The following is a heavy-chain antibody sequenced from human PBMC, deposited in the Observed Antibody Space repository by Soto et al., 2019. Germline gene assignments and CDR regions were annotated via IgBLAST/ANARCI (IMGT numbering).Heavy chain of an antibody. CDR3: AIENGPIFVSPPPSWFDP. Sequence: QVQLVQSGAGVKKPGSSVKVSCKASGGTFSSYAISWVRQAPGQGLEWMGGIIPIFGTANYAQKFQGRVTITADESTSTAYMELSSLSSEDPAVYYCAIENGPIFVSPPPSWFDPWGQGTLVTVSS. CDR1: GGTFSSYA. CDR2: IIPIFGTA. D-gene: IGHD3-3*02. J-gene: IGHJ5*02. V-gene: IGHV1-69*12.